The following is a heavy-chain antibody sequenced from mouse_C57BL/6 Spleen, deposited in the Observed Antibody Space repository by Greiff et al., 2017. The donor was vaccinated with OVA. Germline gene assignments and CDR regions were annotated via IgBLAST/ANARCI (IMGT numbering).Heavy chain of an antibody. CDR3: ARLNVYYDYSYAMDY. D-gene: IGHD2-4*01. CDR2: INPSNGGT. J-gene: IGHJ4*01. Sequence: QVQLQQSGTELVKPGASVKLSCKASGYTFTSYWMHWVKQRPGQGLEWIGNINPSNGGTNYNEKFKSKATLTVDKSSSTAYMQLSSLTSEDSAVYYCARLNVYYDYSYAMDYWGQGTSVTVSS. V-gene: IGHV1-53*01. CDR1: GYTFTSYW.